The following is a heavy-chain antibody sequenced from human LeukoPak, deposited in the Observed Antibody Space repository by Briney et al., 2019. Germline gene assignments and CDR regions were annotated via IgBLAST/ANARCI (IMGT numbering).Heavy chain of an antibody. CDR1: GGSISTYY. V-gene: IGHV4-59*01. CDR2: IYHSGST. Sequence: PSETLSLTCTVSGGSISTYYWNWIRQPPGRGLEWIGYIYHSGSTNYNPSLQSRVTISVDTSKNQFSLNLNSVTAADTAVYYCARGGAARLHFQNWGQGTLVTVSS. D-gene: IGHD6-6*01. J-gene: IGHJ1*01. CDR3: ARGGAARLHFQN.